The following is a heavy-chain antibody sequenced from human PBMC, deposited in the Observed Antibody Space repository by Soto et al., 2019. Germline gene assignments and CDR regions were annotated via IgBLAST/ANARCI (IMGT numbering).Heavy chain of an antibody. V-gene: IGHV4-34*01. CDR1: GGSFSGYY. CDR2: INHSGST. D-gene: IGHD1-20*01. CDR3: ARDVAYNRHDY. J-gene: IGHJ4*02. Sequence: SETLSLTCAVYGGSFSGYYWSWIRQPPGKGLEWIGEINHSGSTNYNPSLKSRVTISVDNAKNSLFLQIDSLTADDTAVYYCARDVAYNRHDYWGPGTLVTVSS.